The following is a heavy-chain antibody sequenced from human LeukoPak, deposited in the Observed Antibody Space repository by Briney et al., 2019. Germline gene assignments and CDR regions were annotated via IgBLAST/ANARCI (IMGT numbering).Heavy chain of an antibody. CDR2: IYYSGST. CDR3: GRVGNVLGYDSRGYYSPYYYYYMDV. V-gene: IGHV4-59*01. D-gene: IGHD3-22*01. CDR1: GGSISSYY. J-gene: IGHJ6*03. Sequence: SETLSLTCTVSGGSISSYYWSWIRQPPGKGLEWIGYIYYSGSTNYNPSLKSRVTISVDTSKNQFSLKLSSVTAADTAVDYCGRVGNVLGYDSRGYYSPYYYYYMDVWGKGTTVTVSS.